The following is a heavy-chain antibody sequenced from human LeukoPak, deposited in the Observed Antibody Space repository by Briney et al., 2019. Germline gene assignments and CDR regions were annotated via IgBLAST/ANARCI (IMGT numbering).Heavy chain of an antibody. V-gene: IGHV1-69*04. CDR1: GGTFSSYA. D-gene: IGHD6-6*01. J-gene: IGHJ6*02. Sequence: GASVKVSCKASGGTFSSYAISWVRQAPGQGLEWMGRIIPILGIANYAQKCQGRVTITAEKSTSTAYMELSSLRAEDTAVYYCARGSEPCIATRFATYYYYGMDVWGQGATVTVSS. CDR2: IIPILGIA. CDR3: ARGSEPCIATRFATYYYYGMDV.